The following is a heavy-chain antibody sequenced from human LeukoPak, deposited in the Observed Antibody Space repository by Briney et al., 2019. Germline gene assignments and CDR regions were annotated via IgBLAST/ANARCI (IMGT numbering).Heavy chain of an antibody. D-gene: IGHD6-6*01. CDR3: AIIAARRTYYYYMDV. Sequence: PSETLSLTCTVSGGSISSSSYYWSWIRQPPGKGLEWIGEINHSGSTNYNPSLKSRVTISVDTSKNQFSLKLSSVTAADTAVYYCAIIAARRTYYYYMDVWGKGTTVTVSS. CDR2: INHSGST. J-gene: IGHJ6*03. V-gene: IGHV4-39*07. CDR1: GGSISSSSYY.